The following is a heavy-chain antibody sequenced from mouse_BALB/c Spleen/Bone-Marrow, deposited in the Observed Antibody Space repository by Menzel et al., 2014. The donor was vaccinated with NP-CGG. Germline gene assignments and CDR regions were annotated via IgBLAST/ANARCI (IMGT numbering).Heavy chain of an antibody. Sequence: EVQLQESGTVLARPGASVKMSCKASGYTFTSYWMHWVKQRPGQGLEWIGTIYPGKSDTTYNQKFKGKAKLTAATSTSTAYMELSSLTNEDSAVYYCTTLARNYFDYWGQGTTLTASS. CDR2: IYPGKSDT. CDR1: GYTFTSYW. D-gene: IGHD3-1*01. V-gene: IGHV1-5*01. CDR3: TTLARNYFDY. J-gene: IGHJ2*01.